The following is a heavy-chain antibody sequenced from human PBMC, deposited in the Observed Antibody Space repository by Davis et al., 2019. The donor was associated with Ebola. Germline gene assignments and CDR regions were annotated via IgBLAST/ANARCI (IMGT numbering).Heavy chain of an antibody. D-gene: IGHD5-18*01. CDR1: GYTFTSYA. J-gene: IGHJ4*02. CDR2: IDTNTGNP. V-gene: IGHV7-4-1*02. Sequence: ASVKVSCKASGYTFTSYAMNWVRQAPGQGLEWMGWIDTNTGNPTYAQDFTGRFVFSLDTSVSTAYLQISSLKAEDTAVYYCAKNGDPLATWIQLGDFDYWGQGTLVTVSS. CDR3: AKNGDPLATWIQLGDFDY.